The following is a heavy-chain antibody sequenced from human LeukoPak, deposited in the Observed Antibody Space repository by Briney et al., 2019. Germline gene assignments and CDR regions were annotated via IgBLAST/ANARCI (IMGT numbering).Heavy chain of an antibody. V-gene: IGHV3-53*01. J-gene: IGHJ4*02. Sequence: PGGSLRLSCAASGFTVSSNYLSWVRQAPGKGLEWVSVIYSGGSTYYADSVKGRFTLSRDNSKNTLYLQMNSVRAEDTAVYYCARSSSSWISLDYWGQGTLVTVSS. D-gene: IGHD6-6*01. CDR3: ARSSSSWISLDY. CDR2: IYSGGST. CDR1: GFTVSSNY.